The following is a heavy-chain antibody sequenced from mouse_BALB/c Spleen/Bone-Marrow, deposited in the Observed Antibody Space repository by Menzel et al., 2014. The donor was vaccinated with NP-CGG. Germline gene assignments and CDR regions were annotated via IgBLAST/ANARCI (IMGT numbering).Heavy chain of an antibody. CDR2: IDPYSGGT. J-gene: IGHJ1*01. CDR1: GYSFTGYN. Sequence: VQLQQSGPELEKPGASVKISCKASGYSFTGYNMNWVKQSNGKSLEWIGNIDPYSGGTTYNQNFKGKASLTVDKSSSTAYMQLRSLTSEDSAVYYCARLGLLRGYWYFDVWGAGTTVTVSS. D-gene: IGHD1-1*01. CDR3: ARLGLLRGYWYFDV. V-gene: IGHV1-42*01.